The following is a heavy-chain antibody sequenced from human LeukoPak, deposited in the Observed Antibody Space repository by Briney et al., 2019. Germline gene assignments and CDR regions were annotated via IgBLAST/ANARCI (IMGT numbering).Heavy chain of an antibody. CDR3: ARGGKQWRGGNYFDS. V-gene: IGHV3-48*01. CDR2: ISSSSSTI. CDR1: GLTFSSYS. J-gene: IGHJ4*02. Sequence: PGGSLRLSCAASGLTFSSYSMNWVRQAPGKGLEWVSYISSSSSTIYYADSVKGRFTISRDNAKNSLYLQMHRLRAEDTAVYYCARGGKQWRGGNYFDSWGQGTLVAVSS. D-gene: IGHD6-19*01.